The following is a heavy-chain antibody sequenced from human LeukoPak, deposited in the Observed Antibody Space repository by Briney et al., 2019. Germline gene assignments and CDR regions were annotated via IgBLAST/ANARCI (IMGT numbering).Heavy chain of an antibody. V-gene: IGHV1-2*02. CDR3: ARDDSNGWYGVDY. D-gene: IGHD6-19*01. CDR1: GYTFTGYY. Sequence: ASVKVSCKASGYTFTGYYIHWVRQAPGQGLEWMGWINPNRGNTNYAQKFQGRVTMTTDTSISTAYMELSSLRSDDTAVYYCARDDSNGWYGVDYWGQGTLFTVSS. J-gene: IGHJ4*02. CDR2: INPNRGNT.